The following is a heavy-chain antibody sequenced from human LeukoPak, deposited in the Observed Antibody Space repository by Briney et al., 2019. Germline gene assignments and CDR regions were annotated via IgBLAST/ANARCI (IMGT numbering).Heavy chain of an antibody. J-gene: IGHJ3*02. Sequence: PGGSLRLSCAASGFTFTSYSMNWVRQAPGKGLEWVSYIGTSSTTIYYADSVKGRFTISRDNAKNSLSLQMNSLRDEDTAVYYCARNRAFSFDIWGQGTMGTVSS. V-gene: IGHV3-48*02. CDR3: ARNRAFSFDI. D-gene: IGHD1-14*01. CDR1: GFTFTSYS. CDR2: IGTSSTTI.